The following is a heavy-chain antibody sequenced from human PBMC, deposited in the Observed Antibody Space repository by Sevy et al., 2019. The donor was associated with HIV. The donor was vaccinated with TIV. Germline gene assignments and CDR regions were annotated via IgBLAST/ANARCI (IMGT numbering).Heavy chain of an antibody. CDR3: AKGLGMVQGALLSDDI. D-gene: IGHD3-10*01. Sequence: GGSLRLSCAASGFSFNSYGMHWVRQAPGKGLEWVAFIRRDGSTKYYVDSAKGRFTISRDNSKNTLYLQMNSLRAEDTAVYYCAKGLGMVQGALLSDDIWGQGTMVTVSS. CDR2: IRRDGSTK. V-gene: IGHV3-30*02. J-gene: IGHJ3*02. CDR1: GFSFNSYG.